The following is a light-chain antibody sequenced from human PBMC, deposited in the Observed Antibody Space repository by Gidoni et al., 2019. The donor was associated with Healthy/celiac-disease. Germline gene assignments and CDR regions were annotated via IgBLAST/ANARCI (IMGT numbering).Light chain of an antibody. CDR3: QQYGGT. Sequence: DIQMTQSPSTLSASVGDRVTITCRASQSIRSWLAWYQQKPGKAPKLLIYKASSLESGVPSRFSGSGSGTEFTLTISSLQPDDFATYYCQQYGGTFGQGTKVEIK. CDR1: QSIRSW. V-gene: IGKV1-5*03. CDR2: KAS. J-gene: IGKJ1*01.